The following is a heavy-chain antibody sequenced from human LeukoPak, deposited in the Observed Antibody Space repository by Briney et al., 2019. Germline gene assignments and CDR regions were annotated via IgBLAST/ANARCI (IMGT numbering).Heavy chain of an antibody. V-gene: IGHV3-23*01. J-gene: IGHJ3*02. Sequence: PGGSLRLSCAASGFTFSSHAMSWVRQAPGKGLEWVSAISGSGGSTYYADSVKGRFTISRDNSKNTLYLQMNSLRAEDTAVYYCAKDQMDTAMANDAFDIWGQGTMVTVSS. D-gene: IGHD5-18*01. CDR1: GFTFSSHA. CDR3: AKDQMDTAMANDAFDI. CDR2: ISGSGGST.